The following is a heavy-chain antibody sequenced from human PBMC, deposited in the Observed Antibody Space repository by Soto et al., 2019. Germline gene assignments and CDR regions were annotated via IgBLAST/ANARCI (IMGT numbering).Heavy chain of an antibody. D-gene: IGHD6-13*01. CDR1: GGSISSGGYF. Sequence: KTSETLSLTCTVSGGSISSGGYFWSWVRQHPGKGLEWIGNIYYSGRTYYNPSLKSRVTISVDASKNQFSLKLSSVTAADTAVYYCARFAKEENPKVGSWYYFDYWGQGTRVTV. CDR3: ARFAKEENPKVGSWYYFDY. V-gene: IGHV4-31*03. CDR2: IYYSGRT. J-gene: IGHJ4*02.